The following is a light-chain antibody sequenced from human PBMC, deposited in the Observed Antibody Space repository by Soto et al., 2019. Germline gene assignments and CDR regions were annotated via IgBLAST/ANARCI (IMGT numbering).Light chain of an antibody. J-gene: IGKJ2*01. CDR2: WAS. Sequence: DIVMTQSPDSLAVSLGERATINCKSSHTILYNSHNKNYLAWYQQKPGQPPKLLIYWASTRESGVPDRFSGSGSGTDFTLTISSLQAEDVAVYFCHQYYGNPSFGQGTKLEIK. CDR3: HQYYGNPS. CDR1: HTILYNSHNKNY. V-gene: IGKV4-1*01.